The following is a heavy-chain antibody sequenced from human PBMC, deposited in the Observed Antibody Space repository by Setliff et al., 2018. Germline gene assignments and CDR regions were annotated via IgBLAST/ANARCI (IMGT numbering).Heavy chain of an antibody. CDR3: ARRSSGGNGFDY. CDR2: INPSGGST. D-gene: IGHD6-25*01. J-gene: IGHJ4*02. Sequence: ASVKVSCKASGYTFTSYYMHWVRQSPGQGLEWMGIINPSGGSTSYAQKFQGRVTMTRDTSTSTVYMELSSLRSEDTAVYYCARRSSGGNGFDYWGQGTQVTVSS. CDR1: GYTFTSYY. V-gene: IGHV1-46*01.